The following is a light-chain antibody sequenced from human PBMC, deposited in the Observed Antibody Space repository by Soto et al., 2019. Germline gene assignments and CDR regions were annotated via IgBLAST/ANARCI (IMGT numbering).Light chain of an antibody. CDR3: SSYISSSSLL. J-gene: IGLJ2*01. Sequence: QSVLTQPASVSGSPGQSITISCTGTSGDIGGSNYVSWYQQHPGKVPKLMIYDVNYRPPGVSDRFSGSKSGNTASLTISGLQAEDEADYYCSSYISSSSLLFGGGTQLTVL. V-gene: IGLV2-14*03. CDR2: DVN. CDR1: SGDIGGSNY.